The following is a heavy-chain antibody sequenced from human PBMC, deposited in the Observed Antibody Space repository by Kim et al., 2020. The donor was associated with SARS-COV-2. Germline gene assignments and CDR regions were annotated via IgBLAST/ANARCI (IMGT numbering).Heavy chain of an antibody. CDR1: GYTFTGYY. V-gene: IGHV1-2*06. J-gene: IGHJ6*02. Sequence: ASVKVSCKASGYTFTGYYMHWVRQAPGQGLEWMGRINPNSGGTNYAQKFQGRVTMTRDTSISTAYMELSRLRSDDTAVYYCARDLDCSGGSCYFGTYIGDYYYGMDVWGQGTTVTVSS. CDR3: ARDLDCSGGSCYFGTYIGDYYYGMDV. CDR2: INPNSGGT. D-gene: IGHD2-15*01.